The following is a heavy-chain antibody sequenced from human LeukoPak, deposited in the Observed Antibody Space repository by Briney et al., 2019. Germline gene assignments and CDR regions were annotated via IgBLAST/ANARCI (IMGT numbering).Heavy chain of an antibody. V-gene: IGHV4-31*03. CDR2: IYYSGST. CDR1: GGSLSSGGYY. J-gene: IGHJ5*02. CDR3: ARSSGIAAAGRGTSNWFDP. D-gene: IGHD6-13*01. Sequence: PSETLSLTCTVSGGSLSSGGYYWSWIRQHPGKGLEWIGYIYYSGSTYYNPSLKSRVTISVGTSKNQFSLKLSSVTAADTAVYYCARSSGIAAAGRGTSNWFDPWGQGTLVTVSS.